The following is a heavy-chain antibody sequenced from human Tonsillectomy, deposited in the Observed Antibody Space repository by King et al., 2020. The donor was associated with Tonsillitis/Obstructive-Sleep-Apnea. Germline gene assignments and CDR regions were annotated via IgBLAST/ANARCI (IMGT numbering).Heavy chain of an antibody. D-gene: IGHD1-26*01. J-gene: IGHJ6*03. V-gene: IGHV1-2*06. CDR2: MNSNRGGT. CDR1: AYTFTDNY. CDR3: ASGLLHFHYYMDV. Sequence: VQLVESGAEVKKPGASVKVSCKASAYTFTDNYMHWVRQAPGQGLEWMGRMNSNRGGTNYALKFQGRVTMTRDTSSSTAYMGRSRLRSDDTAVYYCASGLLHFHYYMDVWGKGTTVTVSS.